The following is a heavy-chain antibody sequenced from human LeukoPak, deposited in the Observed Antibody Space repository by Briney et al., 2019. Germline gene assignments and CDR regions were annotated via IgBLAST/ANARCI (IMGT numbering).Heavy chain of an antibody. CDR1: GDSVSSNSAA. CDR3: ARGGQGDGYSADDAFDI. Sequence: SQTLSLTCAISGDSVSSNSAAWNWIRQSPSRGLEWLGSTYYRSKWYNDYAVSVKSRITINPDTSKNQFSPHLNSVTPEDTAVYYCARGGQGDGYSADDAFDIWGQGTMVTVSS. CDR2: TYYRSKWYN. J-gene: IGHJ3*02. V-gene: IGHV6-1*01. D-gene: IGHD5-24*01.